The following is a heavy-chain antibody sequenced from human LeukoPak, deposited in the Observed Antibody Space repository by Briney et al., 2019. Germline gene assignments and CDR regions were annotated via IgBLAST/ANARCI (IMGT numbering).Heavy chain of an antibody. CDR1: GFTFSSYA. Sequence: PGGSLRLSCAASGFTFSSYAMSWVRQAPGKGLEWVSGLGGSGADIFYADSVKGRFTISRDNSKNTLYLQMNSLRAEDTAVYYCAKDRLAWAFGVVIIGSWGQGTLVTVSS. V-gene: IGHV3-23*01. CDR2: LGGSGADI. D-gene: IGHD3-3*01. CDR3: AKDRLAWAFGVVIIGS. J-gene: IGHJ5*02.